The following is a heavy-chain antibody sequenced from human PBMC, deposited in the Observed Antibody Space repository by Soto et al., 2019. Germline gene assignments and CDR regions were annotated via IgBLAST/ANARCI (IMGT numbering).Heavy chain of an antibody. Sequence: QVQLVESGGGVVQPGRSLRLSCAASGFTFSSYAMHWVRQAPGKGLEWVAVISYDGSNKYYADSVKGRFTISRDNSKNTLYLQMNSLRAEDTAVYYCARAVYGGNPGYFQHWGQGTLVTVSS. J-gene: IGHJ1*01. D-gene: IGHD4-17*01. CDR3: ARAVYGGNPGYFQH. V-gene: IGHV3-30-3*01. CDR2: ISYDGSNK. CDR1: GFTFSSYA.